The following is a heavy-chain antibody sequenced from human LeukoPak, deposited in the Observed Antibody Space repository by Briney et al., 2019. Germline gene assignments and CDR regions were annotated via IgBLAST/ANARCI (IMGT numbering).Heavy chain of an antibody. D-gene: IGHD6-13*01. J-gene: IGHJ4*02. CDR2: ISGSAYRT. Sequence: GGSLRLSCAASGFTFSTYAMSWVRQAPGKGLEWVSSISGSAYRTYYADSVKGRFTISWDNSKNTLYLQMSSLRAEDTAVYYCAKSYSSSWYMTFDYWGQGTLVTVSS. CDR3: AKSYSSSWYMTFDY. CDR1: GFTFSTYA. V-gene: IGHV3-23*01.